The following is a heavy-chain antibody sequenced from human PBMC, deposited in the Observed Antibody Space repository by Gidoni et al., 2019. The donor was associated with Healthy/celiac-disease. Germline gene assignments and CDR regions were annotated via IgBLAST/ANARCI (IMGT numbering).Heavy chain of an antibody. Sequence: QVQLVQSGADVKKPVASVKVSCQASGYVFTSYGISWVRQAPGQGLEWMGWISAYNGNKNYAQKLQGRVTMTTDTSTSTAYMELRSLRSDDTAVYYGARAQSIQTNWFDPWGQGTLVTVSS. D-gene: IGHD2-2*02. CDR3: ARAQSIQTNWFDP. CDR2: ISAYNGNK. V-gene: IGHV1-18*01. J-gene: IGHJ5*02. CDR1: GYVFTSYG.